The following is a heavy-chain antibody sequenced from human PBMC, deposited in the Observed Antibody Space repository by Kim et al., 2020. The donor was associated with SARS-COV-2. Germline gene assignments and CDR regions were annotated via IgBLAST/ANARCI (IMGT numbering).Heavy chain of an antibody. V-gene: IGHV5-10-1*01. CDR3: AITTDTRIDVAAAGDY. CDR1: GYSFTSYW. Sequence: GESLKISCKGSGYSFTSYWISWVRQMPGKGLEWMGRIDPSDSYTNYSPSFQGHVTISADKSISTAYLQWSSLKASDTAMYYCAITTDTRIDVAAAGDYWGQGTLVTVSS. J-gene: IGHJ4*02. D-gene: IGHD6-13*01. CDR2: IDPSDSYT.